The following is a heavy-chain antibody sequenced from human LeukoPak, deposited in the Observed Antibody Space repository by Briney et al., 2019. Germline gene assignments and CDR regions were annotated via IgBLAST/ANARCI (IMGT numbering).Heavy chain of an antibody. J-gene: IGHJ5*02. D-gene: IGHD6-13*01. V-gene: IGHV1-18*01. CDR1: GYTFTSYG. Sequence: ASVKVSCKASGYTFTSYGISWVRQAPGQGLEWMGWISAYNGNTNYAQKLQGRVTMTTDTSTSTAYMELRGLRSDDTAVYYCAREGAAAGKRNWFDPWGRGTLVTVSS. CDR3: AREGAAAGKRNWFDP. CDR2: ISAYNGNT.